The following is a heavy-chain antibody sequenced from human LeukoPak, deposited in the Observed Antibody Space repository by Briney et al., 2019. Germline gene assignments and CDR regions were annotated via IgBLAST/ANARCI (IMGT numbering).Heavy chain of an antibody. CDR3: ARDLGPYYYDSSGYFDI. J-gene: IGHJ3*02. CDR1: GFTVSSNY. V-gene: IGHV3-66*01. CDR2: IYSGGST. D-gene: IGHD3-22*01. Sequence: SGGSLGLSCAASGFTVSSNYMSWVRQAPGKGLEWVSVIYSGGSTYYADSVKGRFTISRDNSKNTLYLQMNSLRAEDTAVYYCARDLGPYYYDSSGYFDIWGQGTMVTVSS.